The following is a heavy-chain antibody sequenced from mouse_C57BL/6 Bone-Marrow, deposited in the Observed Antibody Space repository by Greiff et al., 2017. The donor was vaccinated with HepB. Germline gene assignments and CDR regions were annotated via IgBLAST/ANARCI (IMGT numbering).Heavy chain of an antibody. CDR1: GYTFTSYW. V-gene: IGHV1-69*01. D-gene: IGHD2-4*01. CDR2: IDPSDSYT. CDR3: EREGCYYDYDDAMDY. Sequence: QVQLQQPGAELVMPGASVKLSCKASGYTFTSYWMHWVKQRPGQGLEWIGEIDPSDSYTNYNQKFKGKSTLTVDKSSSTAYMQLSSLTSEDSAVYYCEREGCYYDYDDAMDYWGQGTSVTVSS. J-gene: IGHJ4*01.